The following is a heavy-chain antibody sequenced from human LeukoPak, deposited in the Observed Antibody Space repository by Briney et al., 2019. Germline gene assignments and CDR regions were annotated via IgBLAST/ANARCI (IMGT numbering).Heavy chain of an antibody. CDR2: IYYSGST. CDR1: GGSISSSSYY. J-gene: IGHJ4*02. CDR3: ARHLLLTGCFPKKTYGSPFDY. Sequence: SETLSLTCTVSGGSISSSSYYWGWIRQPPGKGLEWIGSIYYSGSTYYNPSLKSRVTISVDTSKNQFSLKLSSVTAADTAVYYCARHLLLTGCFPKKTYGSPFDYWGQGTLVTVSS. D-gene: IGHD3-9*01. V-gene: IGHV4-39*01.